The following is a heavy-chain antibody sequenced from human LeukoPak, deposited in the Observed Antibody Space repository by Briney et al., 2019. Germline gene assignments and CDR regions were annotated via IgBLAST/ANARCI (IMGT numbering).Heavy chain of an antibody. CDR3: ARDRDALDY. D-gene: IGHD2-21*02. J-gene: IGHJ4*02. CDR1: GFTFNSYW. CDR2: IKKDGSEK. V-gene: IGHV3-7*01. Sequence: GGSLRLSCAASGFTFNSYWMSWVRQAPGKGLEWAANIKKDGSEKYYVDSVKGRFTISRDNAKKSMYLQMNSLRAEDTAVYYCARDRDALDYWGQGTLVTVSS.